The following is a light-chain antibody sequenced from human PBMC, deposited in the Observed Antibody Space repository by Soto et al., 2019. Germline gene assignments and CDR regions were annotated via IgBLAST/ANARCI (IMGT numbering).Light chain of an antibody. CDR2: GAS. V-gene: IGKV3-20*01. CDR1: QSVSSRF. CDR3: PHYGSSPYT. Sequence: EIVLTRSSPTLSMSQGGRATLSCRASQSVSSRFLAWYQQKPGQAPRLLMYGASNRATGIPDRFSGTGSGTDFTLTISRLEPEDFAVYYCPHYGSSPYTLGLGTKVYIK. J-gene: IGKJ2*01.